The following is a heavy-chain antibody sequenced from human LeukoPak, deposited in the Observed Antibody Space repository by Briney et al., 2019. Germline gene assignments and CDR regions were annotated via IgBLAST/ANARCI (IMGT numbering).Heavy chain of an antibody. J-gene: IGHJ4*02. CDR2: THYSGNT. CDR3: ARHGYSGSYLRIDFDY. V-gene: IGHV4-59*08. CDR1: GASMSGYY. Sequence: SETLSLTCTVSGASMSGYYYSWIRQPPGKGLEWIGYTHYSGNTNYNPSLKSRVTISVDTSKNQFSLKLSSVTAADTAVYYCARHGYSGSYLRIDFDYWGQGTLVTVSS. D-gene: IGHD1-26*01.